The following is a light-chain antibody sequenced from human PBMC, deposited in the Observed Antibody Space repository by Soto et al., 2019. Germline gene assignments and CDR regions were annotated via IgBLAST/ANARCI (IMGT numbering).Light chain of an antibody. CDR2: DVS. J-gene: IGLJ1*01. V-gene: IGLV2-14*01. CDR3: SSYTTSSTRV. Sequence: QSALTQPASESGSPGQSITICCTGTSSDVGGYNYVSCYQQHPGRAPKLMIYDVSNRPSGVSNRFSGSKSGNTASLTISGLQAEDEAYYYCSSYTTSSTRVFVSGTKLTVL. CDR1: SSDVGGYNY.